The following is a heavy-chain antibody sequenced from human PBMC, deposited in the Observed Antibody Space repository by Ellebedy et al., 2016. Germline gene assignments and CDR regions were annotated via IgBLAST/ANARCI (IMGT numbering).Heavy chain of an antibody. V-gene: IGHV3-53*01. CDR2: LYGVGST. Sequence: GGSLRLSCPVSGFVVSNEYMNWVRQAPGKGLEWVSVLYGVGSTFYGDSVKGRFTISRDASQNTVFLQMNNLRPDDTAVYYCAREGDGEYFTHWGQGTRVTVSS. J-gene: IGHJ1*01. D-gene: IGHD1-26*01. CDR1: GFVVSNEY. CDR3: AREGDGEYFTH.